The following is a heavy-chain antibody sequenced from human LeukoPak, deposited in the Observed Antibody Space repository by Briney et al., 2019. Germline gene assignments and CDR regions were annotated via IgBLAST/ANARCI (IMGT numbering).Heavy chain of an antibody. CDR2: INHSGST. D-gene: IGHD1-26*01. V-gene: IGHV4-34*01. CDR1: GGSFSGYY. CDR3: ARGVGATRPSSNI. J-gene: IGHJ3*02. Sequence: TPSETLSLTCAVYGGSFSGYYWSWIRQPPGKGLEWIGEINHSGSTNYNPSLKSRVTISVDTSKNQFSLKLSSVTAADTAVYYCARGVGATRPSSNIWGQGTMVTVSS.